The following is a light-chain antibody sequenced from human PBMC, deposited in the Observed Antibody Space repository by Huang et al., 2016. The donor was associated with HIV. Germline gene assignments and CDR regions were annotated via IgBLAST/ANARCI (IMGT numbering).Light chain of an antibody. J-gene: IGKJ2*01. CDR1: QSIGSN. Sequence: EILMTQSPATLSVSPGERAALSCRARQSIGSNLAWYQQKPGQSPSLLIYDATIRATGIPARFSGSGSGTEFTLTVSSLQSEDFAFYYCQQYSDWPPYTFGQGTRLEI. CDR2: DAT. V-gene: IGKV3D-15*01. CDR3: QQYSDWPPYT.